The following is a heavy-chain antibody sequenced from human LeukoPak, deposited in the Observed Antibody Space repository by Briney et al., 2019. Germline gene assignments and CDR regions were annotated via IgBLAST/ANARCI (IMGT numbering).Heavy chain of an antibody. CDR2: IYSGGST. CDR1: GFTVSSNY. V-gene: IGHV3-66*02. CDR3: ARVLRYCSSTSCYGWFDP. J-gene: IGHJ5*02. D-gene: IGHD2-2*01. Sequence: GGSLRLSCAASGFTVSSNYMSWVRQAPGKGLEWVSAIYSGGSTYYADSVKGRFTISRDNSKNTLYLQMNSLRAEDTAVYYCARVLRYCSSTSCYGWFDPWGQGTLVTVSS.